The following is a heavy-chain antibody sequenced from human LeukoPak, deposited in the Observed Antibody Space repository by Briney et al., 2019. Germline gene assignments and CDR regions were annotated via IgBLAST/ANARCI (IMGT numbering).Heavy chain of an antibody. CDR3: ARERSGRAVRAHNLFDP. Sequence: GGSLRPSCVRSGFTLSGYYIDWVRQAPGEGREWVSSSRSSYGARYYADSLRGRITSSRDNPKNSVFLQMIGLQVDDTAVYYCARERSGRAVRAHNLFDPWGRGTLVIVSS. D-gene: IGHD1-26*01. CDR1: GFTLSGYY. J-gene: IGHJ5*01. CDR2: SRSSYGAR. V-gene: IGHV3-21*06.